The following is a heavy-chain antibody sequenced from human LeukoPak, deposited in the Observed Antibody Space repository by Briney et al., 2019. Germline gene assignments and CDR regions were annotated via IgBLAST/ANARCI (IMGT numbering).Heavy chain of an antibody. J-gene: IGHJ4*02. CDR2: INHSGST. Sequence: SETLSLTCAVYGGSFSGYYWSWIRQPPGKGLEWIGEINHSGSTNYNPSLKSRVTISVDTSKNQFSLNLSSVTAADTAVYYCARGGPRCSGGSCYRRTRPSDGFNYWGQGTLVTVSS. D-gene: IGHD2-15*01. CDR1: GGSFSGYY. V-gene: IGHV4-34*01. CDR3: ARGGPRCSGGSCYRRTRPSDGFNY.